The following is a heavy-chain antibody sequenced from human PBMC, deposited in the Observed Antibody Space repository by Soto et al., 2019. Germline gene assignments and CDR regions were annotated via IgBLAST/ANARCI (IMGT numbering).Heavy chain of an antibody. J-gene: IGHJ3*02. CDR1: GFTFSSYW. Sequence: GGSLRLSCAASGFTFSSYWMHWVRQAAGKGLVWVSRINSDGSSTSYADSVKGRFTISRDNAKNTLYVQMNSLRAEDTAVYYCAISLTVTTTPGAFDIWGQGTMVTVSS. D-gene: IGHD4-4*01. V-gene: IGHV3-74*01. CDR3: AISLTVTTTPGAFDI. CDR2: INSDGSST.